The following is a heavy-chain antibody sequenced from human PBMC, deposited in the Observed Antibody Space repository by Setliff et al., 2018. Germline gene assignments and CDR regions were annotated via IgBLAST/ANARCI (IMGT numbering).Heavy chain of an antibody. Sequence: SETLSLTCAAYGGTFSDYHWTWIRQSPEKGLEWIGEINHRGSTNYNPSLKSRVTISIDASRDQFSLKLISMIAAGTAVYYCARGRNIAARLLDSWGQGTLVTSPQ. CDR1: GGTFSDYH. CDR2: INHRGST. J-gene: IGHJ4*02. CDR3: ARGRNIAARLLDS. V-gene: IGHV4-34*01. D-gene: IGHD6-6*01.